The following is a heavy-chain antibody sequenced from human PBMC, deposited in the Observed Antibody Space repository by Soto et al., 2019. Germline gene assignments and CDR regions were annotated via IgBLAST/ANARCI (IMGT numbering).Heavy chain of an antibody. CDR1: GFSFSSYW. D-gene: IGHD1-1*01. CDR2: INPDGSEQ. CDR3: ARSLSSAAGTGYLDL. J-gene: IGHJ2*01. Sequence: GGSLRLSCAASGFSFSSYWMSWVRQAPGKGLDWVANINPDGSEQYYVDSVTGRFTVSRDNAEKSLHLQMNSLRTEDTAVYYCARSLSSAAGTGYLDLWGRGTLVTVSS. V-gene: IGHV3-7*05.